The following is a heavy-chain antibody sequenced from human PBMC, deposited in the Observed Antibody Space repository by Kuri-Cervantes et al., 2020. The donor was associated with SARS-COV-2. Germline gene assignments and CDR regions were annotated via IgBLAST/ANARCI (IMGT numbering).Heavy chain of an antibody. J-gene: IGHJ1*01. V-gene: IGHV1-69*13. CDR1: GGTFSNYG. D-gene: IGHD6-19*01. Sequence: SVKVSCKASGGTFSNYGTSWVRQAPGQGLEWMGGIIPSFGTTKYARKFQGRVTITADESTSTAYMELSSLRYEDTAVYYCTREGHSSGWDAEYFHHSGQGTLVTVSS. CDR2: IIPSFGTT. CDR3: TREGHSSGWDAEYFHH.